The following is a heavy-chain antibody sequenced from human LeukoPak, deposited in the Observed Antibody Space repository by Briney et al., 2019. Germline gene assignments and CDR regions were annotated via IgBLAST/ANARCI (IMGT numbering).Heavy chain of an antibody. CDR3: ARGSSGYYPVEITYYFDY. J-gene: IGHJ4*02. V-gene: IGHV4-59*01. D-gene: IGHD3-22*01. CDR2: IYYSGST. CDR1: GGSISSYY. Sequence: PSETLSLTCTVSGGSISSYYWSWIRQPPGKGLEWIGYIYYSGSTNYNPSLKSRVTISVDTSKNQFSLKLSSVTAADTAVYYCARGSSGYYPVEITYYFDYWGQGTLVTVSS.